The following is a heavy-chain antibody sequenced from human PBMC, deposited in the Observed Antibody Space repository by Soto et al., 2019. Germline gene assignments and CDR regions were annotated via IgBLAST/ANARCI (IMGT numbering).Heavy chain of an antibody. CDR3: ARQLSPAYCGGDCYLDY. V-gene: IGHV1-69*13. CDR1: GGTFSSYA. D-gene: IGHD2-21*02. J-gene: IGHJ4*02. CDR2: IIPIFGTA. Sequence: SVKVSCKASGGTFSSYAISWVRQAPGQGLEWMGGIIPIFGTANYAQKFQGRVTITADESTSTAYMELSSLRSEDTAVYYCARQLSPAYCGGDCYLDYWGQGTPVTVSS.